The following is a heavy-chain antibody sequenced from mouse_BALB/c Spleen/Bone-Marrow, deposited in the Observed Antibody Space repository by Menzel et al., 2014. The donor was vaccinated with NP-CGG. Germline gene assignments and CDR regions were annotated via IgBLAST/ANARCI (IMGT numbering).Heavy chain of an antibody. J-gene: IGHJ3*01. Sequence: VKLQESGAELVRPGASVTLSCKASGYTFTDYEMHWVKQTPVHGLEWIGAIDPETGGTAYNQKFKGKATLTADKSSSTAYMELRSLTSEDSAVYYCTRRTGDLYWGQGTLVTVSA. V-gene: IGHV1-15*01. D-gene: IGHD4-1*01. CDR2: IDPETGGT. CDR3: TRRTGDLY. CDR1: GYTFTDYE.